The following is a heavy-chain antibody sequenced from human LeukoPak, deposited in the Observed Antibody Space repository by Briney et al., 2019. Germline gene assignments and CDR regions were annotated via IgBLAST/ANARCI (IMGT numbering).Heavy chain of an antibody. V-gene: IGHV1-69*01. CDR2: ILPLFGTA. J-gene: IGHJ6*03. CDR3: AVAGSMRGVGYYYNYMDI. Sequence: ASVKVSSKASGGTSTTFTSYSISWVRQAPGQGLEWMGGILPLFGTAEYAQTFQGRVSITADQSTTTAYLQLSRLRSDDTAVYYCAVAGSMRGVGYYYNYMDIWCRGTTVSVSS. D-gene: IGHD6-13*01. CDR1: GGTSTTFTSYS.